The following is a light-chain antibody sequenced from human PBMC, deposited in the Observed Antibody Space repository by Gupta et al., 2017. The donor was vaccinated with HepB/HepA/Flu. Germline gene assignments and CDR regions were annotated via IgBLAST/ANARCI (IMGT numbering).Light chain of an antibody. V-gene: IGKV1-16*02. CDR1: QGISNS. J-gene: IGKJ5*01. CDR3: QQYNSYPIT. Sequence: DIQMTQSPSSLSASVGDRVTITCRASQGISNSLAWFQRKPGLAPKSLISTASSLHTGVPSKFSGSGSGTECTLTISSLQPEDSATYYCQQYNSYPITFGQGTRLEIK. CDR2: TAS.